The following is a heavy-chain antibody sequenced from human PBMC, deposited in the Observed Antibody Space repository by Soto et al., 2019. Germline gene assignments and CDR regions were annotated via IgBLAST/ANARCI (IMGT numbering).Heavy chain of an antibody. CDR1: GYSFSSYW. J-gene: IGHJ6*02. D-gene: IGHD6-19*01. Sequence: PGESLKISCKASGYSFSSYWIGWVRQMPGKGLEWMGIIYPGDSDTKYSPSVQGQVTISADRSISTAYLQWTSLKASDTAMYYCARSMRGAYSSGWYSLSGYYNYGIDVWGQGTKVTVSS. CDR3: ARSMRGAYSSGWYSLSGYYNYGIDV. CDR2: IYPGDSDT. V-gene: IGHV5-51*01.